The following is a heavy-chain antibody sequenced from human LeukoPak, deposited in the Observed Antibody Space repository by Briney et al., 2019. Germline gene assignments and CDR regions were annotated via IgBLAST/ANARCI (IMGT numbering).Heavy chain of an antibody. Sequence: GASVKVSCKVSGYTLTELSMHWVRQAPGKGLEWMGGFDPEDGETIYAQKFQGRVTMTEDTSTDTAYMELSSLRSEDTAVYYCATGPRSGVVIVDLDYWGQGTLVSVSS. J-gene: IGHJ4*02. D-gene: IGHD3-3*01. CDR1: GYTLTELS. CDR3: ATGPRSGVVIVDLDY. CDR2: FDPEDGET. V-gene: IGHV1-24*01.